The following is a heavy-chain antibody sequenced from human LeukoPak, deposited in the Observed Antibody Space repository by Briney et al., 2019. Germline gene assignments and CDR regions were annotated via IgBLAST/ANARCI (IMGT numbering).Heavy chain of an antibody. Sequence: GESLKISCKGSGYSFTSYRIGWVRQMPGKGLEWMGIIYPGDSDTRYSPSFQGQVTISADKSISTAYLQWSSLKASDTAMYYCARPRDLYDRAFDIWGQGTMVTVSS. V-gene: IGHV5-51*01. CDR1: GYSFTSYR. CDR3: ARPRDLYDRAFDI. D-gene: IGHD3-22*01. J-gene: IGHJ3*02. CDR2: IYPGDSDT.